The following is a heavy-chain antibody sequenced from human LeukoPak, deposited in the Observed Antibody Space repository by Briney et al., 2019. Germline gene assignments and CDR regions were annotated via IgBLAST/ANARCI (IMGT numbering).Heavy chain of an antibody. V-gene: IGHV3-48*01. CDR1: GFTFSNYW. J-gene: IGHJ4*02. CDR3: AREYSSSSGRSFDY. CDR2: ISPSATTI. D-gene: IGHD6-6*01. Sequence: PGGSLRLSCGASGFTFSNYWMNWVRQAPGKGLEWVSYISPSATTIYYADSVKGRFTISRDNAKNSLYLQMNSLRAEDTAVYYCAREYSSSSGRSFDYWGQGTLVTVSS.